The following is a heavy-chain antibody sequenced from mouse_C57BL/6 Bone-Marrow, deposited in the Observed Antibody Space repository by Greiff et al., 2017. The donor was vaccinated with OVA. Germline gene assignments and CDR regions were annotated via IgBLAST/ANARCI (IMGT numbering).Heavy chain of an antibody. J-gene: IGHJ1*03. CDR2: ISSGGSYT. CDR3: ASTVVNWCFDV. Sequence: EVQRVESGGDLVKPGGSLKLSCAASGFTFSSYGMSWVRQTPDKRLEWVATISSGGSYTYYPDSVKGRFTISRDNAKNTLYLQMSSLKSEDTAMYDCASTVVNWCFDVWGTGTTVTVSS. D-gene: IGHD1-1*01. CDR1: GFTFSSYG. V-gene: IGHV5-6*01.